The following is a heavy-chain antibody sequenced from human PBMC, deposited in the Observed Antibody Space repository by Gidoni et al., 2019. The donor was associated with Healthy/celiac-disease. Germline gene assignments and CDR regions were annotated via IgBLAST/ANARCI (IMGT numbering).Heavy chain of an antibody. J-gene: IGHJ4*02. V-gene: IGHV3-30*04. CDR3: ARDQDYDSSGYYSAFDY. CDR1: GFTFRSYA. Sequence: QVQLVESGGGVVQPGRSLRHSCAASGFTFRSYAMHWVRQAPGKGLEWVAVISYDGSNKYYADSVKGRFTISRDNSKNTRYLQMNSLRAEDTAVYYCARDQDYDSSGYYSAFDYWGQGTLVTVSS. D-gene: IGHD3-22*01. CDR2: ISYDGSNK.